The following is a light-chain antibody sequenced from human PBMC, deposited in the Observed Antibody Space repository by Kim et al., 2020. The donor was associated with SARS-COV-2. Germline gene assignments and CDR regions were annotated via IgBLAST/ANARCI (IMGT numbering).Light chain of an antibody. Sequence: EIVMTQSPDTLSMSPGERASLSCRASQSVSTNIAWYQQEPGQAPRLLIYGATTRVTGIPARFSGSGSWTDFTLTISSLQSEDFAVYYCQQYDNGPPMTFGEGTKVDIK. V-gene: IGKV3-15*01. CDR1: QSVSTN. CDR2: GAT. J-gene: IGKJ1*01. CDR3: QQYDNGPPMT.